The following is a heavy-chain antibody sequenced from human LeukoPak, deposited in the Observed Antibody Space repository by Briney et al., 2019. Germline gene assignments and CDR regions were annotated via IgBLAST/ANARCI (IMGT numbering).Heavy chain of an antibody. CDR3: ARGPNSYSYYYYMDF. J-gene: IGHJ6*03. CDR2: MNPNSGYT. D-gene: IGHD1-1*01. Sequence: ASVKVSCKASGYTFTSYDIHWARQAPGEGVEWIGWMNPNSGYTGYAQKFQGRVTMARNTFISTAYMEPGSLRSEGTAVYYCARGPNSYSYYYYMDFWGKGATATVSS. V-gene: IGHV1-8*01. CDR1: GYTFTSYD.